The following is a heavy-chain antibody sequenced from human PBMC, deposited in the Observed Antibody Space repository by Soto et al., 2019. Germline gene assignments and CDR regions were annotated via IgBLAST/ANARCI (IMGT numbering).Heavy chain of an antibody. CDR1: GYTFNDYY. CDR3: ARQGHGSSASFSFDY. V-gene: IGHV5-10-1*03. J-gene: IGHJ4*02. Sequence: EVQLVQSGAEVKKPGESLRISCRTSGYTFNDYYITWVRQVPGKGLEWLGRIDPSDSYTHYSPSSEGHVTISEDKSLNTAYLQWSSLGVSDTAIYYCARQGHGSSASFSFDYWGQGTLVTVSS. CDR2: IDPSDSYT. D-gene: IGHD1-26*01.